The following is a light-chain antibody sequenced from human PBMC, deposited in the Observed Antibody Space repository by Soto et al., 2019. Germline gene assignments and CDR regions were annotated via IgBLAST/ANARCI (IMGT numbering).Light chain of an antibody. CDR1: QSVSSY. V-gene: IGKV3-11*01. CDR3: QQRSNWPLT. Sequence: EILLTQSPATLSLSPWEIATLSCRASQSVSSYLAWYQQKPGQAPRLLIYDASNRATGIPARFSGSGSGTDFTLTISSLEPEDFAVYYCQQRSNWPLTFGQGTRLEIK. J-gene: IGKJ5*01. CDR2: DAS.